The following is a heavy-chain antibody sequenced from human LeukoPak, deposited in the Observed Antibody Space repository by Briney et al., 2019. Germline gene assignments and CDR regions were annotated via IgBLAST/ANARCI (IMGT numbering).Heavy chain of an antibody. CDR3: AKDGYDYYYYYMDV. CDR2: ISGSGGST. V-gene: IGHV3-23*01. J-gene: IGHJ6*03. Sequence: GGSLRLSCAASGFTFSSYAMSWVRQAPGKGLEWVSAISGSGGSTYYADSVKGRFTISRDNSKNTLYLQMNSLRAEDTAVYYCAKDGYDYYYYYMDVWGKGPRSPSP. D-gene: IGHD1-1*01. CDR1: GFTFSSYA.